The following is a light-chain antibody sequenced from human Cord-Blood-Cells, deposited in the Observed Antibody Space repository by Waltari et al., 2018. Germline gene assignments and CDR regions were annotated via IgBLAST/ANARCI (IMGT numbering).Light chain of an antibody. J-gene: IGLJ2*01. Sequence: QSALTQPASLSGSPGQSLTISCPGTSSDVGGYTYVSWYQQHPGKAPKLMIYDVSNRPSGVSNRFSGSKSGNTASLTISGLQAEDEADYYCSSYTSSSTLVVFGGGTKLTVL. CDR3: SSYTSSSTLVV. V-gene: IGLV2-14*01. CDR2: DVS. CDR1: SSDVGGYTY.